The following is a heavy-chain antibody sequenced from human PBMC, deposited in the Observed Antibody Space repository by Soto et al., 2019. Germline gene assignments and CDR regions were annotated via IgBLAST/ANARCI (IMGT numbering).Heavy chain of an antibody. D-gene: IGHD3-22*01. CDR2: ISVYNGNT. J-gene: IGHJ4*02. CDR1: GYTFTSYS. Sequence: SVKDSWKASGYTFTSYSITWVRQAPVQGLEWMGWISVYNGNTNYAHKLQGRVTMTTDTSASTAFMELKSLRSDDTAVCYCARADSYYDSSGYYYAHWGQGTLVTVPS. CDR3: ARADSYYDSSGYYYAH. V-gene: IGHV1-18*04.